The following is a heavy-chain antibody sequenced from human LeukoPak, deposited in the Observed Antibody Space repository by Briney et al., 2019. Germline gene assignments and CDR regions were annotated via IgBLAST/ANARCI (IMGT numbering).Heavy chain of an antibody. CDR3: ARAVDRYSSGWYRY. V-gene: IGHV4-59*01. Sequence: SETLPLTCTVSGGSISSYYWSWIRQPPGKGLEWIGYIYYSGSTNYNPSLKSRVTISVDTSKNQFSLKLSSVTAADTAVYCCARAVDRYSSGWYRYWGQGTLVTVSS. CDR2: IYYSGST. J-gene: IGHJ4*02. CDR1: GGSISSYY. D-gene: IGHD6-19*01.